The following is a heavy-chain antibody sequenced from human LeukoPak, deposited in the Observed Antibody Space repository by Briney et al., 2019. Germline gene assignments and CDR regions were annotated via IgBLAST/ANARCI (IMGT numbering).Heavy chain of an antibody. D-gene: IGHD6-19*01. CDR1: GFTISNYV. CDR2: TGNGDNAGT. Sequence: GGSLRLSCAASGFTISNYVMSWVRQSPGKGLEWISTTGNGDNAGTHYTDSVKGRFTISRDNSRNTLYLQMNTLRAEDMAVYYCAKDHLVAGLYFDYWGQGILVTVSS. J-gene: IGHJ4*02. CDR3: AKDHLVAGLYFDY. V-gene: IGHV3-23*01.